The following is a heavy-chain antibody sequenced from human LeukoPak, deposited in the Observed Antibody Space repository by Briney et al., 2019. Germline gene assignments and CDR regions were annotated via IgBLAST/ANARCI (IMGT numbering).Heavy chain of an antibody. CDR2: INWNGGST. D-gene: IGHD3-22*01. CDR3: ARNSYYYDSSGYYYYYGMDV. CDR1: GFTFSSYA. J-gene: IGHJ6*02. Sequence: GGSLRLSCAASGFTFSSYAMSWVRQAPGKGLEWVSGINWNGGSTGYADSVKGRFTISRDNAKNSLYLQMNSLRAEDTALYHCARNSYYYDSSGYYYYYGMDVWGQGTTVTVSS. V-gene: IGHV3-20*01.